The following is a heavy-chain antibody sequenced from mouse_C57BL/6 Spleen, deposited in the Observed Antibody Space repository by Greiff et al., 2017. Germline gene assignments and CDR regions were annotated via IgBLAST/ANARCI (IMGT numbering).Heavy chain of an antibody. CDR1: GYTFTSYW. CDR2: IHPNSGST. V-gene: IGHV1-64*01. J-gene: IGHJ4*01. Sequence: VQLQQPGAELVKPGASVKLSCKASGYTFTSYWMHWVKQRPGQGLEWIGMIHPNSGSTNYNEKFKSKATLTVDKSSSTAYMQLSSLTSEDSAVYYCARSGDYQYYYAMDYWGQGTSVTVSS. D-gene: IGHD2-4*01. CDR3: ARSGDYQYYYAMDY.